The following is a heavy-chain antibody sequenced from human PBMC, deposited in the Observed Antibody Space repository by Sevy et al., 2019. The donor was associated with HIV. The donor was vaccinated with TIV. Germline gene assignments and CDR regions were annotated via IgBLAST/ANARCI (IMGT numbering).Heavy chain of an antibody. CDR2: ISGSGGST. CDR1: GFTFSSYA. D-gene: IGHD3-16*02. V-gene: IGHV3-23*01. CDR3: AKGGIGIYDYVWRSYRYSPGTPHDGYY. J-gene: IGHJ4*02. Sequence: GGSLRLSCAASGFTFSSYAMSWVRQAPGKGLEWVSAISGSGGSTYYADSVKGRFTISRDNSKNTLYLQMNSLRAEDTAVYYCAKGGIGIYDYVWRSYRYSPGTPHDGYYWGQGTLVTVSS.